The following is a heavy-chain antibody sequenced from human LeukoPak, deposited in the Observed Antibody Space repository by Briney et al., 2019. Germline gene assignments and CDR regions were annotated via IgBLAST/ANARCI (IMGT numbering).Heavy chain of an antibody. CDR2: TYYSGST. J-gene: IGHJ5*02. CDR1: GGSIRSYY. Sequence: PSETLSLTCTVSGGSIRSYYWSWIRQPPGKGLEWIGYTYYSGSTNYNPSLKSRVTISVDTSKNQFSLKLSSVTAADTALYYCARDQRYSSGWLEFDPWGQGTLVTLSS. V-gene: IGHV4-59*01. D-gene: IGHD6-19*01. CDR3: ARDQRYSSGWLEFDP.